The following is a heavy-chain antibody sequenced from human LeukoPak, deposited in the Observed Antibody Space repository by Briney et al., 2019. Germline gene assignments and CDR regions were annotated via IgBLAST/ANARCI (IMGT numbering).Heavy chain of an antibody. CDR1: GFTFSSYS. D-gene: IGHD1-26*01. CDR3: AREFEGTASGAGY. Sequence: KPGGSLRLSCAGSGFTFSSYSMNWVRQAPGKGLEWVSSMSVASGLIYYAESVKGRFTVSRDNAKKSLYLQMNSLRAEDTAVYYCAREFEGTASGAGYWGQGTLVTVSS. J-gene: IGHJ4*02. V-gene: IGHV3-21*01. CDR2: MSVASGLI.